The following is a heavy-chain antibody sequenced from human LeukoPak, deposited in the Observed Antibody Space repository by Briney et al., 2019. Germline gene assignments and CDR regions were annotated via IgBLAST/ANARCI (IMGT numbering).Heavy chain of an antibody. D-gene: IGHD2-15*01. Sequence: SETLSLTCTVSGGSISSYYWSWIRQPPGKGLEWIGYIYCSGSTNYNPSLKSRVTISVDTSKNQFSLKLSSVTAADTAVYYCARASYSRRFDPWGQGTLVTVSS. CDR3: ARASYSRRFDP. CDR1: GGSISSYY. J-gene: IGHJ5*02. V-gene: IGHV4-59*01. CDR2: IYCSGST.